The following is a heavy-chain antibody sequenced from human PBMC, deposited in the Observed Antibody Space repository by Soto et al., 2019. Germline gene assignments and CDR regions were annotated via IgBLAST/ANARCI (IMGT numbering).Heavy chain of an antibody. CDR2: IKQDGSEK. V-gene: IGHV3-7*03. J-gene: IGHJ3*02. D-gene: IGHD6-19*01. CDR1: GFTFSSYW. CDR3: ARVSSGWFTDGAFDI. Sequence: PGGSLRLSCAASGFTFSSYWMSWVRQAPGKGLEWVANIKQDGSEKYYVDSVKGRFTISRDNAKNSLYLQMNSLRAEDTAVYYCARVSSGWFTDGAFDIWGQGTMVTVS.